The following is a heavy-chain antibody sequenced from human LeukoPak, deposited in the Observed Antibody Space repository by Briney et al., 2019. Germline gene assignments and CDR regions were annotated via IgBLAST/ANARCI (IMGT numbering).Heavy chain of an antibody. CDR1: GFTFRSYW. Sequence: GGSLRLSCAASGFTFRSYWIHWVRQAPGKGLVWVSGIDNDGSTTRYADSVKGRFTLSRDNAKNTVYLQMNSLTAEDTTVYYCARDRDGFDIWGQGTMVTVSS. J-gene: IGHJ3*02. CDR3: ARDRDGFDI. CDR2: IDNDGSTT. V-gene: IGHV3-74*01.